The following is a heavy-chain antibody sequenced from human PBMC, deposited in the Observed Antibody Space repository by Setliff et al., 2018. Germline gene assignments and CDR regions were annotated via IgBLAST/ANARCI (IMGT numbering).Heavy chain of an antibody. CDR3: ANHNPARRALNGTPLDN. CDR2: ISGDSVYI. V-gene: IGHV3-23*01. Sequence: LRLSCAASGFTFSTYSMSWVRQAPGKGLECVSAISGDSVYIYYADSVKGRFTISIDNAKNTLYLQMRSLSAEDTAIYYCANHNPARRALNGTPLDNWGQGTLVTVSS. J-gene: IGHJ4*02. CDR1: GFTFSTYS. D-gene: IGHD3-9*01.